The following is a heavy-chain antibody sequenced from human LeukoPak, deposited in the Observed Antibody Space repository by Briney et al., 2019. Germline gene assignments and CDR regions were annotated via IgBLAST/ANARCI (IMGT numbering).Heavy chain of an antibody. V-gene: IGHV3-48*03. J-gene: IGHJ4*02. CDR3: ARDRGGTDDFWSGYYTGYFDY. CDR1: GFTFSIYE. Sequence: GGSLRLSCAASGFTFSIYEMNWVRQTPGKGLEWVSYISSTGSTIYYADPVKGRFTMSRDNAKNSLFLQMNSLRAEDTAVFYCARDRGGTDDFWSGYYTGYFDYWGQGTLVTVSS. D-gene: IGHD3-3*01. CDR2: ISSTGSTI.